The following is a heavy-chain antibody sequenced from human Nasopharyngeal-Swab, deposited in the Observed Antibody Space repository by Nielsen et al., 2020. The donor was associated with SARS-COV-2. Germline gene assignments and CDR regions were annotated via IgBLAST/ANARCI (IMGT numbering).Heavy chain of an antibody. V-gene: IGHV3-7*01. CDR2: IKQDGSEK. J-gene: IGHJ4*02. CDR1: GFTFSSYW. D-gene: IGHD4-23*01. Sequence: GESLKISCAASGFTFSSYWMSWVRQAPGKGLEWVANIKQDGSEKYYVDSVKGRFTISRDNAKNSLYLQMNSLRAEDTAVYYCARERGNSIDYWGQGTLVTVSS. CDR3: ARERGNSIDY.